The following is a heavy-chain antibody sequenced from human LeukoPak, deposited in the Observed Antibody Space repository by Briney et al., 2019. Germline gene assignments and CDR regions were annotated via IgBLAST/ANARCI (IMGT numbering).Heavy chain of an antibody. CDR3: ASRKLGNDY. Sequence: SETLSLTCTISGGSVSDYYRSWIRQSPGKGLEWIGYIYHTGSTSYSPSLKSRVTISADTSQNQFSLKLSSVTAADTAVYYCASRKLGNDYWGQGTLVTVSS. D-gene: IGHD7-27*01. CDR1: GGSVSDYY. J-gene: IGHJ4*02. V-gene: IGHV4-59*02. CDR2: IYHTGST.